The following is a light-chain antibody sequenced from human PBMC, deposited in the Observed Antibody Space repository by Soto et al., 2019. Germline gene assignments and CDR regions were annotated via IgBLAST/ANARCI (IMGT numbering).Light chain of an antibody. V-gene: IGKV1-5*03. J-gene: IGKJ4*01. CDR2: KAS. CDR1: QSISSW. CDR3: HQYNSYPS. Sequence: DIQMTQPPSTLSASVGDRVTITCRASQSISSWLAWYQQKPGKAPKLLIYKASSLESGVPSRFSGSGSGTEFTLTISSLQPDDFETYYCHQYNSYPSFGGGTKVEIK.